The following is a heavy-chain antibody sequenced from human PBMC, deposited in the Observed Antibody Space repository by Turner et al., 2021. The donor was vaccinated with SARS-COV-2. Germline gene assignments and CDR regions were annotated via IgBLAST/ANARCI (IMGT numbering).Heavy chain of an antibody. D-gene: IGHD3-22*01. J-gene: IGHJ3*02. CDR1: GFTFSHAW. Sequence: EVQLVESGGGLVKPGGSLRLSCADSGFTFSHAWMSWVRQAPGKGLEWVGRIKSKTDGGTTDYTAPVKGRFTISRDDSKNTLYLQMNSLKTEDTAVYYCTTGTYYYDSSAYPNDAFDIWGQGTMVTVSS. V-gene: IGHV3-15*01. CDR2: IKSKTDGGTT. CDR3: TTGTYYYDSSAYPNDAFDI.